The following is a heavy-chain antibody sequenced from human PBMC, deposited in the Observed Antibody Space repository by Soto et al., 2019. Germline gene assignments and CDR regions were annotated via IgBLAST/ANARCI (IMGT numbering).Heavy chain of an antibody. CDR1: GGSISSGDYY. Sequence: SETLSLTCTVSGGSISSGDYYWSWIRQPPGKGLEWIGYIYYSGSTYYNPSLKSRVTISVDTSKNQFSLKLSSVTAADTAVYYCARERRITIFVVDQPLRDYVMDVWGKGTTVTVAS. V-gene: IGHV4-30-4*01. J-gene: IGHJ6*04. CDR2: IYYSGST. D-gene: IGHD3-3*01. CDR3: ARERRITIFVVDQPLRDYVMDV.